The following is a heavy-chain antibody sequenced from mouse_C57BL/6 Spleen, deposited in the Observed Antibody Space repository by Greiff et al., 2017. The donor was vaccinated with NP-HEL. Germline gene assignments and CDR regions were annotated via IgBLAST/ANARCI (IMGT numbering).Heavy chain of an antibody. V-gene: IGHV1-59*01. CDR2: IDPSDSYT. D-gene: IGHD1-1*01. CDR3: ARGRGGSSFDV. CDR1: GYTFTSYW. Sequence: VQLQQPGAELVRPGTSVKLSCKASGYTFTSYWMHWVKQRPGQGLEWIGVIDPSDSYTNYNQKFKGKATLTVDTSSSTAYMQLSSLTSEDSAVYYCARGRGGSSFDVWGTGTTVTVSS. J-gene: IGHJ1*03.